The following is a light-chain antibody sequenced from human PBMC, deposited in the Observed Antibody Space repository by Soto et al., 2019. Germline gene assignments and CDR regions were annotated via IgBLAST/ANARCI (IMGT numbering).Light chain of an antibody. J-gene: IGLJ1*01. CDR1: SDDVGAYNS. V-gene: IGLV2-23*01. Sequence: QSALAQPASVSGSPGQSITISCTGTSDDVGAYNSVSWYQQLPHKAPQVILYKGTQRPSGVSSRFSGSTSGNAASLTISGLQADDEADYFCCSSAPESTYAFGTGTRSPS. CDR2: KGT. CDR3: CSSAPESTYA.